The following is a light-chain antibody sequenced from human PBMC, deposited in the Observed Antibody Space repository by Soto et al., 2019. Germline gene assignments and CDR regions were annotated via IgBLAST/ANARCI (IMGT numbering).Light chain of an antibody. V-gene: IGKV3-15*01. CDR3: QQSNSL. J-gene: IGKJ5*01. CDR2: GAY. CDR1: QSVSRN. Sequence: DIVMTQSPLSLPVTPGEAASISCRASQSVSRNLAWYQQKPGQXPRLLISGAYTSANGIPSGFSCSGSGTHFILTISNLQPEDFATYYCQQSNSLFGQGTRLEIK.